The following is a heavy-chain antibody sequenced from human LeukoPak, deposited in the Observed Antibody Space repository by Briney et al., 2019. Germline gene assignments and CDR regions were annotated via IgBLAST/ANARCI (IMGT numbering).Heavy chain of an antibody. CDR1: GGSISTYY. CDR2: IYYSGST. D-gene: IGHD3-10*01. Sequence: PSKTLSLTCAVSGGSISTYYWSWIRQPPGKGLEWIGYIYYSGSTNYNPSLKSRVTISVDTSKNQFSLKLSSVTAADTAVYYCARTSGTVYYYGMDVWGQGTTVTVSS. J-gene: IGHJ6*02. V-gene: IGHV4-59*01. CDR3: ARTSGTVYYYGMDV.